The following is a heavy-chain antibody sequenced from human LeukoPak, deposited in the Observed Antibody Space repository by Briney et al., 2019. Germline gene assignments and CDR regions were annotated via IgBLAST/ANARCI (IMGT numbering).Heavy chain of an antibody. J-gene: IGHJ4*02. CDR1: RGSISSYY. CDR2: IYYSGST. V-gene: IGHV4-59*01. Sequence: SETLSLTCTVSRGSISSYYWSWIRQPPGQGLEWIGYIYYSGSTDYNPSLKSRVNISVDTSKNQFSLKLSSVPAADTAVYFCARVRVSSGSHPWYFDYWGQGTLVTVSS. CDR3: ARVRVSSGSHPWYFDY. D-gene: IGHD3-22*01.